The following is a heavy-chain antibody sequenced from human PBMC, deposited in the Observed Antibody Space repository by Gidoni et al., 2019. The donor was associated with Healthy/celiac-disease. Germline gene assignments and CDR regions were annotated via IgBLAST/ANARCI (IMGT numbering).Heavy chain of an antibody. J-gene: IGHJ4*02. CDR3: AREGDDYIWGSYRCFDY. CDR2: ISYDGSNK. Sequence: VQLVESGGGVVQPGRSLRLSCAASGFTFSSYAMHWVRPAPGKGLEWVAVISYDGSNKYYADSVKGRFTISRDNSKNTLYLQMNSLRAEDTAVYYCAREGDDYIWGSYRCFDYWGQGTLVTVSS. CDR1: GFTFSSYA. D-gene: IGHD3-16*02. V-gene: IGHV3-30-3*01.